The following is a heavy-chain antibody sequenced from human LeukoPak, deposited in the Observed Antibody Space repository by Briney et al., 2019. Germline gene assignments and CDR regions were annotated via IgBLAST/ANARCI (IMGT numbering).Heavy chain of an antibody. V-gene: IGHV3-53*01. CDR2: IYSGGST. D-gene: IGHD3-10*01. J-gene: IGHJ3*02. Sequence: GGSLRLSCAASGFTVSSNYMSWVRQAPGKGLEWVPVIYSGGSTYYADSVKGRFTISRDNSKNTLYLQMNSLRAEDTAVYYCAVGKYYYGSGSYWLGAFDIWGQGTMVTVSS. CDR3: AVGKYYYGSGSYWLGAFDI. CDR1: GFTVSSNY.